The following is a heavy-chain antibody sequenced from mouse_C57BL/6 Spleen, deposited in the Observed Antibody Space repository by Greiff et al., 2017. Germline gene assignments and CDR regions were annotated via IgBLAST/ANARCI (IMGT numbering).Heavy chain of an antibody. V-gene: IGHV1-20*01. Sequence: EVQLQQSGPELVKPGDSVKISCKASGYSFTGYFMNWVMQSHGKSLEWIGRINPYNGDTFYNQKFKGKAILTVDKSSSTAHMELRSLTSEDSAVYYCARGGYYGYFDVWGTGTTVTVSS. J-gene: IGHJ1*03. D-gene: IGHD2-2*01. CDR2: INPYNGDT. CDR1: GYSFTGYF. CDR3: ARGGYYGYFDV.